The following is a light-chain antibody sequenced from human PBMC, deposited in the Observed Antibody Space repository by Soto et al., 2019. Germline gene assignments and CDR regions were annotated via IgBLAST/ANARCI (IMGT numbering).Light chain of an antibody. V-gene: IGKV3-20*01. CDR2: GAS. J-gene: IGKJ5*01. CDR1: QSVSSSY. Sequence: EIVLTQSPGTLSLSPGERATLSCRASQSVSSSYLGWYQQKPGQAPRLLIYGASSRATGIPDRFSGSGSGTDFTLPISRLEPEDFAVYYCQQYGTLITFGQGTRLEIK. CDR3: QQYGTLIT.